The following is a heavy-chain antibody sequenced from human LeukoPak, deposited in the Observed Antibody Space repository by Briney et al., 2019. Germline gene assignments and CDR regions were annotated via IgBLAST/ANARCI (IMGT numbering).Heavy chain of an antibody. J-gene: IGHJ5*02. D-gene: IGHD2-2*01. CDR1: GYTFTGYY. CDR2: INPNSGGT. V-gene: IGHV1-2*02. CDR3: ASPSCDSTSCYGWLDP. Sequence: ASVKVSCKASGYTFTGYYMHWVRQAPGQGLEWMGWINPNSGGTNYAQKFQGRVTMTRDTSISTAYMELSRLRPDDTAVYYCASPSCDSTSCYGWLDPWGQGTLVTVSS.